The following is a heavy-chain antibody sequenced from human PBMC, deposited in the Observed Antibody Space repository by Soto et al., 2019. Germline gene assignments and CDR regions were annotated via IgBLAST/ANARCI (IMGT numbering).Heavy chain of an antibody. CDR1: GFTFSSYA. CDR2: ISGSGGST. J-gene: IGHJ3*02. D-gene: IGHD6-13*01. Sequence: GGSLRLSCAASGFTFSSYAMSWVRQAPGKGLEWVSAISGSGGSTYYADSVKGRFTISRDNSKNTLYLQMNSLRAEDTAVYYCAPSWQQLVDAFDIWGQGTMVTVSS. CDR3: APSWQQLVDAFDI. V-gene: IGHV3-23*01.